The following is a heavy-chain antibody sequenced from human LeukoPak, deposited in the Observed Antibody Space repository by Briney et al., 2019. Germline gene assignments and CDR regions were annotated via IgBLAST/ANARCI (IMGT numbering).Heavy chain of an antibody. J-gene: IGHJ4*02. CDR1: GFTFSGFA. CDR2: ISRSGEST. Sequence: GGTLRLSCAASGFTFSGFAMSWIRQAPGKGLEWVSSISRSGESTFYADSVRGRFTISRDNAKNSQYLQMNSLRVEDTALYYCARAQTYGDSRLLLDYWGQGTLVTVSS. V-gene: IGHV3-23*01. D-gene: IGHD4-17*01. CDR3: ARAQTYGDSRLLLDY.